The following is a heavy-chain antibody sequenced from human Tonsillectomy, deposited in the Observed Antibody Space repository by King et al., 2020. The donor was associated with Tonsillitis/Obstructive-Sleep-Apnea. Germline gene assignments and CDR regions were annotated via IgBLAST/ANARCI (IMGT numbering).Heavy chain of an antibody. CDR3: AKAQQVVSPRDY. CDR2: ISWNSGSI. D-gene: IGHD4-23*01. V-gene: IGHV3-9*01. J-gene: IGHJ4*02. CDR1: GFTFDDYA. Sequence: VQLVESGGGLVQPGRSLRLSCAASGFTFDDYAMHWVRQAPGKGLEWVSGISWNSGSIGYADSVKGRFTISRDNAKNSLYLQMNSLRAEDTAFYYCAKAQQVVSPRDYWGQGTLVTVSS.